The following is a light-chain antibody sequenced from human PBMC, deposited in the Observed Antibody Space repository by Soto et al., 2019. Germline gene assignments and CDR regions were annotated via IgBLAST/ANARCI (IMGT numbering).Light chain of an antibody. Sequence: DIQMTQSPSTLSASVGDRVTITCRASQSISTWLAWYQQKPGKAPKLLIYDAARLESGVPSRFSGSGSGTEFTLTISSLQPDDFATYYCQQSSTFGQGTKV. CDR3: QQSST. J-gene: IGKJ1*01. CDR2: DAA. CDR1: QSISTW. V-gene: IGKV1-5*01.